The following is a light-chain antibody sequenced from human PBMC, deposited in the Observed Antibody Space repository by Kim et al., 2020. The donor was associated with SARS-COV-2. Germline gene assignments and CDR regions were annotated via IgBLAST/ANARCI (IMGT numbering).Light chain of an antibody. Sequence: GKTARITCGGNKIGSKSVHGYRQKPGQATVLVIYYDSDRTSGIPERFSGSNSGNTATLTISRVEAGDEADYYCQVWDSSSDHVVFGGGTQLTVL. CDR2: YDS. CDR3: QVWDSSSDHVV. CDR1: KIGSKS. V-gene: IGLV3-21*04. J-gene: IGLJ2*01.